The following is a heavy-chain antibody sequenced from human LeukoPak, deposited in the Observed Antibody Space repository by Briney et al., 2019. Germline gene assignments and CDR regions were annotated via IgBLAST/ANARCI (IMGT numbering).Heavy chain of an antibody. Sequence: GGSLRLSCAASGFTFGSYSMNWVRQAPGKGLEWVSYISSSSSTIYYADSVKGRFTISRDNAKNSLYLQMNSLRAEDTAVYYCARIKTGTIWGQGTMVTVSS. CDR2: ISSSSSTI. CDR1: GFTFGSYS. CDR3: ARIKTGTI. V-gene: IGHV3-48*01. D-gene: IGHD3-9*01. J-gene: IGHJ3*02.